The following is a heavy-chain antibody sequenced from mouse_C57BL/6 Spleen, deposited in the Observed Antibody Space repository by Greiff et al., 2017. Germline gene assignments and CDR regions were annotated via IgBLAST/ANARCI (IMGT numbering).Heavy chain of an antibody. Sequence: QVQLQQPGAELVKPGASVKLSCKASGYTFTSYWMHWVKQRPGQGLEWIGMIHPNSGSTNYNEKFKSKDTLTVDKSSSTAYMQLSSLTSEDSAVYYCARRDWVYAMDYWGQGTSVTVAS. CDR2: IHPNSGST. J-gene: IGHJ4*01. V-gene: IGHV1-64*01. CDR3: ARRDWVYAMDY. D-gene: IGHD4-1*01. CDR1: GYTFTSYW.